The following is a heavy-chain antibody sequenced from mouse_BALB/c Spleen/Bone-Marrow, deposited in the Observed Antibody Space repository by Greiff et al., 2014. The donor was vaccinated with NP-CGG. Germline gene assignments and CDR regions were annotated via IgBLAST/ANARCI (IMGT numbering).Heavy chain of an antibody. V-gene: IGHV1S81*02. CDR3: ARGLYGAMDY. CDR1: GYTFTSYW. CDR2: INPRSGRT. J-gene: IGHJ4*01. D-gene: IGHD1-1*01. Sequence: QVQLKESGAELVKPGASVKLSCKASGYTFTSYWMYWVIQRPGQGLEWIGEINPRSGRTNYNEKFKSRATLTVDKSSSTAYMQLSSLTPEDSAVYYCARGLYGAMDYWGQGTSVTVSS.